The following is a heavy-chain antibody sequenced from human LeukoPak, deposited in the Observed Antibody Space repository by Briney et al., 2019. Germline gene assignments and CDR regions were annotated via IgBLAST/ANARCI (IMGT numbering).Heavy chain of an antibody. CDR3: ARGRRITMVRGVIPCAFDI. Sequence: SETLSLTCAVYGGSFSGYYWSWIRQPPGKGLEWIGENNHSGSTNYNPSLKSRVTISVDTSKNQFSLKLSSVTAADTAVYYCARGRRITMVRGVIPCAFDIWGQGTMVTVSS. CDR1: GGSFSGYY. J-gene: IGHJ3*02. CDR2: NNHSGST. V-gene: IGHV4-34*01. D-gene: IGHD3-10*01.